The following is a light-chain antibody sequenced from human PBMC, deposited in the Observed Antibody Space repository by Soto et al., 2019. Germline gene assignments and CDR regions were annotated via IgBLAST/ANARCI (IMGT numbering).Light chain of an antibody. Sequence: EIVLTQSPGTLSLSPGERATLSCRASQSVSSSYLAWYQQKPGQAPRLLIYGASSRATGIPDRFSGSGSGTVFTLTISRLEPEYCAVYYCQQYGSSPRTFGKGTKVEIK. CDR1: QSVSSSY. J-gene: IGKJ1*01. CDR3: QQYGSSPRT. CDR2: GAS. V-gene: IGKV3-20*01.